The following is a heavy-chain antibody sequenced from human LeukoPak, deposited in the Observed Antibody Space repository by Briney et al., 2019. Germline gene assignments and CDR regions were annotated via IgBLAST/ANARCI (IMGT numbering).Heavy chain of an antibody. J-gene: IGHJ5*02. Sequence: PSETLSLTCAVYGGSFSGYYWSWIRQPPGKGLEWIGYIYYSGSTNYNPSLKSRVTISVDTSKNQFSLKLSSVTAADTAVYYCARGGVPNNWFDPWGQGTLVTVSS. CDR3: ARGGVPNNWFDP. CDR1: GGSFSGYY. D-gene: IGHD2-2*01. CDR2: IYYSGST. V-gene: IGHV4-59*01.